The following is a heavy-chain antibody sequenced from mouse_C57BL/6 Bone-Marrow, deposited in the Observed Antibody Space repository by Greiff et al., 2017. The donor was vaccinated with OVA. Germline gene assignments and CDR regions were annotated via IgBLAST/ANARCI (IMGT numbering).Heavy chain of an antibody. J-gene: IGHJ1*03. D-gene: IGHD1-1*01. Sequence: VQLQQSGAELVKPGASVKLSCTASGFNIKDYYMHWVKQRTEQGLEWIGGIDPEDGETKYAPKFQGKATITADTSSNTAYLQLSSLTSEDTAVYYCARFGSSYPWYFDVWGTGTTVTVSS. V-gene: IGHV14-2*01. CDR2: IDPEDGET. CDR3: ARFGSSYPWYFDV. CDR1: GFNIKDYY.